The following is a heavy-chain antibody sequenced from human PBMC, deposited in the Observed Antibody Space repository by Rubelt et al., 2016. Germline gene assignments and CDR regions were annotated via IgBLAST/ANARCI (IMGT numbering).Heavy chain of an antibody. J-gene: IGHJ4*02. Sequence: QVQLQQWGAGLFKPSETLSLTCAVYGWSFSCYYWSWIRPPPGKGLGWIGGIKHSGSTNYNPSPKGRVAIDVDTSKNQVSLKLSSVTAADTAVYYCARRATLFGDAGYGGQGTLVTVSS. D-gene: IGHD3-10*01. CDR3: ARRATLFGDAGY. V-gene: IGHV4-34*01. CDR2: IKHSGST. CDR1: GWSFSCYY.